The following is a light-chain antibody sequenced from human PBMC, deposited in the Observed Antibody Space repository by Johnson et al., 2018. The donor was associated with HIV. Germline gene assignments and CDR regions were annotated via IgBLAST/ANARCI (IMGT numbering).Light chain of an antibody. CDR2: DNN. Sequence: QPPSVSAAPGQTVTISCSGSSSNIGNNYVSWYQHLPGTAPQLLIYDNNKLPSGIPDRFSGSKSGTSATLGITGLQTGDEADYYCGTWDSSVSVGSYGVYGIGTGTKVTVL. CDR1: SSNIGNNY. CDR3: GTWDSSVSVGSYGVYG. J-gene: IGLJ1*01. V-gene: IGLV1-51*01.